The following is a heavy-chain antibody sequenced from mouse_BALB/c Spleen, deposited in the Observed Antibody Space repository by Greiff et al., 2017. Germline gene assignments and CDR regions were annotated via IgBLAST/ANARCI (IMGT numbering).Heavy chain of an antibody. J-gene: IGHJ3*01. Sequence: EVQVVESGPELVKPGASVKISCTASGYSFTGYNMNWVQQSNGKSLEWIGNIDPYYGGTSYKQKFKGKATLTVDKSSSTAYMHLKSLPSEDSAVYYCPATTIMACFAYWGQGTLVTVSA. D-gene: IGHD2-1*01. CDR3: PATTIMACFAY. CDR1: GYSFTGYN. CDR2: IDPYYGGT. V-gene: IGHV1S135*01.